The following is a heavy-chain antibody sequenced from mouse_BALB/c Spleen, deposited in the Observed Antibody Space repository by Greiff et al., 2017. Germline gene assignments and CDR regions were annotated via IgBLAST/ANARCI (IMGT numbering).Heavy chain of an antibody. V-gene: IGHV1-54*01. D-gene: IGHD2-14*01. CDR1: GYAFTNYL. Sequence: VKLQESGAELVRPGTSVKVSCKASGYAFTNYLIEWVKQRPGQGLEWIGVINPGSGGTNYNEKFKGKATLTADKSSSTAYMQLSSLTSDDSAVYFCAREDRYDTAMDYWGQGTSVTVSS. CDR3: AREDRYDTAMDY. CDR2: INPGSGGT. J-gene: IGHJ4*01.